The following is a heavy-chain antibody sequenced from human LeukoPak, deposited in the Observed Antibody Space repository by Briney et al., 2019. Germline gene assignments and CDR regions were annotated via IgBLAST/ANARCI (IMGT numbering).Heavy chain of an antibody. D-gene: IGHD1-26*01. CDR1: GGSISSYY. J-gene: IGHJ4*02. V-gene: IGHV4-59*01. CDR2: IYYSGST. Sequence: SETLSLTCTVSGGSISSYYWRWIRQPPWKGPEWIGYIYYSGSTNYNPSLKSRVTISVDTSKNQFSLKLSSVTAADTPVYYCACNQGRSGSYPIGYWGQGTLVTVSS. CDR3: ACNQGRSGSYPIGY.